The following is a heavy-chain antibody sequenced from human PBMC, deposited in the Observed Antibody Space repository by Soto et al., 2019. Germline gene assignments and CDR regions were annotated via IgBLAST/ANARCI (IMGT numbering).Heavy chain of an antibody. Sequence: VASLRISCKVSGYRFTTYWIAWVRQMPGKGLEWLGIIYPGQSQTRYSPSFQVQFTISADKSLSTAYLQWNSLKASDTAIYYCARQGYCSTTACSTVAYWGQETLVTVSS. J-gene: IGHJ4*02. CDR2: IYPGQSQT. V-gene: IGHV5-51*01. CDR3: ARQGYCSTTACSTVAY. CDR1: GYRFTTYW. D-gene: IGHD2-2*01.